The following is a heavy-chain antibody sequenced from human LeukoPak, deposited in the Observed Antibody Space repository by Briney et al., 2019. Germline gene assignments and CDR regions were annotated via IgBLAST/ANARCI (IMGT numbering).Heavy chain of an antibody. CDR3: ARSSSTIFGVVMVSYYYYMDV. CDR2: IYTTGST. J-gene: IGHJ6*03. Sequence: SETLSLTCTVSGGSISSYYWSWIRQPAGKGLEWIGRIYTTGSTNYNPSLKSRVTISVDTSKNQFSLKLSSVTAADTAVYYCARSSSTIFGVVMVSYYYYMDVWGKGTTVTVSS. D-gene: IGHD3-3*01. CDR1: GGSISSYY. V-gene: IGHV4-4*07.